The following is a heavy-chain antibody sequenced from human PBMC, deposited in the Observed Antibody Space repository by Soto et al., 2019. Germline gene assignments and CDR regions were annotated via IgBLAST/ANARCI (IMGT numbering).Heavy chain of an antibody. CDR1: GFTFNNYG. J-gene: IGHJ6*02. D-gene: IGHD4-4*01. V-gene: IGHV3-30*18. CDR2: VSYDGSHK. CDR3: AKDLGQQLILNYGMAV. Sequence: QVQLVESGGGVVQPGTSLRLSCAPSGFTFNNYGIYWVRQAPGKGLEWVAVVSYDGSHKYYADSVKGRFTISRENAKNMLYLQMNSLRPDDTAVYYCAKDLGQQLILNYGMAVWGQGTTVIVSS.